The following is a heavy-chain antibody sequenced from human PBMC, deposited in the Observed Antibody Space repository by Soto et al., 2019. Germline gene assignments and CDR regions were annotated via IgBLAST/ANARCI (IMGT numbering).Heavy chain of an antibody. V-gene: IGHV3-23*01. D-gene: IGHD6-19*01. CDR1: GFNFNKYA. CDR2: ISCCGGTA. CDR3: AKADGEQWLLPHLEN. J-gene: IGHJ4*02. Sequence: EVQLLESGGDLVRPGESLRLXCXXXGFNFNKYAMSWVRQAPGEGLEWVSGISCCGGTASYADSVKGRFTIARDDSKNTLFLHMNSLRVEDTAEYYCAKADGEQWLLPHLENWGRGTLVTVS.